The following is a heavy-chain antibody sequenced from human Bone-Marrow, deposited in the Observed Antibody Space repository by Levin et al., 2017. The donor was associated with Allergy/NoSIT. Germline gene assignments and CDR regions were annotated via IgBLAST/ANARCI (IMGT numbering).Heavy chain of an antibody. CDR2: ISAYNGNT. D-gene: IGHD6-19*01. CDR1: GYTFTSYG. Sequence: ASVKVSCKASGYTFTSYGISWVRQAPGQGLEWMGWISAYNGNTNYAQKLQGRVTMTTDTSTSTAYMELRSLRSDDTAVYYCARESHSSGWYYSAFDIWGQGTMVTVSS. J-gene: IGHJ3*02. V-gene: IGHV1-18*01. CDR3: ARESHSSGWYYSAFDI.